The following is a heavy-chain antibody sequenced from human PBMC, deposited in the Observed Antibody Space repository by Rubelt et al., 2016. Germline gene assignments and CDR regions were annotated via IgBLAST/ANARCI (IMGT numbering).Heavy chain of an antibody. CDR3: ARIAAAVTSLDL. D-gene: IGHD6-13*01. V-gene: IGHV4-39*07. J-gene: IGHJ2*01. Sequence: QLQLQESGPGLVEPSETLSLTCTVSGGSISSSSYYWGWIRQPPGKGLEWIGSIYYSGSTYYNPSLKSRVTISVDTSKNQFSLEVKSLTAADTAVYYCARIAAAVTSLDLWGRGTLVTVSS. CDR1: GGSISSSSYY. CDR2: IYYSGST.